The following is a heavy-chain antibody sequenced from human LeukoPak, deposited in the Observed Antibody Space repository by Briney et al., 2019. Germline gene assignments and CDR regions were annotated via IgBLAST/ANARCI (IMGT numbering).Heavy chain of an antibody. V-gene: IGHV3-48*03. CDR3: ARDIVGATPDY. CDR2: ISSSGSTI. Sequence: GGSLRLSCAASGFTFSSYEMNWVREAPGKGLEWVSYISSSGSTIYYADSVEDGFIICRDNAKNSLYLQMNSLRAEDTAVYYCARDIVGATPDYWGQGTLVTFSP. D-gene: IGHD1-26*01. J-gene: IGHJ4*02. CDR1: GFTFSSYE.